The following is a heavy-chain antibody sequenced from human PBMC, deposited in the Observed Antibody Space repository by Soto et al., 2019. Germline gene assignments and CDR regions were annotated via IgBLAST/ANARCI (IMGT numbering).Heavy chain of an antibody. V-gene: IGHV3-33*06. Sequence: GSLRLSCAASGFTFSSYGMHWVRQAPGKGLEWVAVIWYDGSNKYYADSVKGRFTISRDNSKNTLYLQMNSLRAEDTAVYYCAKGSPGYDILTGNLYYYYGMDVWGQGTTVTVSS. J-gene: IGHJ6*02. CDR1: GFTFSSYG. CDR2: IWYDGSNK. CDR3: AKGSPGYDILTGNLYYYYGMDV. D-gene: IGHD3-9*01.